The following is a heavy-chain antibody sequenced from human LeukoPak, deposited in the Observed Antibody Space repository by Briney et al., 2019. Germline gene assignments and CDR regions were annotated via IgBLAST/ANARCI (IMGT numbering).Heavy chain of an antibody. CDR1: GFTFSSYE. V-gene: IGHV3-48*03. CDR3: ASRLRRITMIVGYDY. Sequence: PGGSLRLSCAASGFTFSSYEMNWVRQAPGKGLEWVSYISSSGSPIYYADSVKGRFTISRDNAKNSLYLQMNSLRAEDTAVYYCASRLRRITMIVGYDYWGQGTLVTVSS. D-gene: IGHD3-22*01. J-gene: IGHJ4*02. CDR2: ISSSGSPI.